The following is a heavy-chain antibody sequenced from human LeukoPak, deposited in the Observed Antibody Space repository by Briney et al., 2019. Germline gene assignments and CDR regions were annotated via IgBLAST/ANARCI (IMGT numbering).Heavy chain of an antibody. J-gene: IGHJ4*02. CDR2: IRFNGNNK. Sequence: GGSLRLSCAASGFTFSSYDMYWVRQPPGKGLEWVAYIRFNGNNKYYADSVKGRFTISRDNAKNSLYLQMNSLRAEDTAVYYCARVGDLDYWGQGTRVTVSS. V-gene: IGHV3-30*02. CDR1: GFTFSSYD. CDR3: ARVGDLDY. D-gene: IGHD3-16*01.